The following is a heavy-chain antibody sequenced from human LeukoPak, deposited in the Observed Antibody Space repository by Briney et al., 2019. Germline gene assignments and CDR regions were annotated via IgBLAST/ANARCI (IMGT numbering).Heavy chain of an antibody. V-gene: IGHV4-30-2*01. CDR3: ARNYYGSGSFYVHN. Sequence: SETLSLTCAVSGGSLSNGGYSWSWIRQPPGKGLEWIGLIYHSGTTHYNPSLKSRLTFSLDKSKNQFSLKLTSVTAADTALYYCARNYYGSGSFYVHNWGQGTLVTVSS. CDR1: GGSLSNGGYS. J-gene: IGHJ4*02. CDR2: IYHSGTT. D-gene: IGHD3-10*01.